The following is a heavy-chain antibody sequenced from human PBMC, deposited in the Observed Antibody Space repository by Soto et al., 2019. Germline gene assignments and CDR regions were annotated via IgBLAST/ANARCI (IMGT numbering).Heavy chain of an antibody. J-gene: IGHJ6*02. CDR1: GGSISSGGYY. CDR3: ARGGWEQWLAGYYYYGMDV. Sequence: SETLSLTCIVSGGSISSGGYYWSWIRQHPGKGLEWIGYIYYSGSTHYNTSLKSRVTISVDTSKNQFSLKLSSVTAADTAVYYCARGGWEQWLAGYYYYGMDVWGQGTTVTVSS. D-gene: IGHD6-19*01. V-gene: IGHV4-31*03. CDR2: IYYSGST.